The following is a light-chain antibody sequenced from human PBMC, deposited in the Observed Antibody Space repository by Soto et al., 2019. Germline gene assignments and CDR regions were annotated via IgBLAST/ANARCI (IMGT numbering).Light chain of an antibody. CDR1: SSNIGSNY. Sequence: QAVVTQPPSASGTPGQRVTISCSGSSSNIGSNYVYWYQQLPGTAPKLLIYRNNKRPSGVPDRFSGSKSGTSASLAISGLRSEDEADYYCAAWDDSLSGFYVFGTGTKLTVL. CDR3: AAWDDSLSGFYV. CDR2: RNN. J-gene: IGLJ1*01. V-gene: IGLV1-47*01.